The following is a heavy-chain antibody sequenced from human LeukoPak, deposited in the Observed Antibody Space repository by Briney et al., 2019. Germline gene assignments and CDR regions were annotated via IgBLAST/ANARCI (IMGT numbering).Heavy chain of an antibody. V-gene: IGHV3-21*01. D-gene: IGHD2-8*01. CDR3: ARVGPIRNCTNGVCSGGNCIDY. Sequence: PGGSLRLSCAASGFTFSNAWMSWVRQAPGKGLEWVSSISSSSSYIYYADSVKGRFTISRDNAKNSLYLQMNSLRAEDTAVYYCARVGPIRNCTNGVCSGGNCIDYWGQGTLVTVSS. CDR1: GFTFSNAW. CDR2: ISSSSSYI. J-gene: IGHJ4*02.